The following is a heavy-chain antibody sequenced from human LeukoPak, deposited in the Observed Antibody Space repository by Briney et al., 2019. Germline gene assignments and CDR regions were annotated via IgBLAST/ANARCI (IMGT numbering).Heavy chain of an antibody. CDR2: IIPIFGTA. J-gene: IGHJ6*03. CDR3: ARGLRGRMGSRGSLYYYMDV. V-gene: IGHV1-69*13. D-gene: IGHD2-15*01. CDR1: GGTFSSYA. Sequence: SVKVSCKASGGTFSSYAISWVRQAPGQGLEWMGGIIPIFGTANYAQKFQGRVTITADESTSAAYMELSSLRSEDTAVYYCARGLRGRMGSRGSLYYYMDVWGKGTTVTVSS.